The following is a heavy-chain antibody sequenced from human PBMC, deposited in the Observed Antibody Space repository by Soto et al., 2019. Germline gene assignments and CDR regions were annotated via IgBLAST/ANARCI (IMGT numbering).Heavy chain of an antibody. CDR3: AGGVAMVRGLTYYYYGMDV. J-gene: IGHJ6*02. CDR2: IIPIFGTA. CDR1: GGTLSSYA. Sequence: SVKVSCKASGGTLSSYAISWVRQAPGQGLEWMGGIIPIFGTANYAQKFQGRVTITADESTSTAYMELSSLRSEDTAMYYCAGGVAMVRGLTYYYYGMDVWGQGTTVTVSS. V-gene: IGHV1-69*13. D-gene: IGHD3-10*01.